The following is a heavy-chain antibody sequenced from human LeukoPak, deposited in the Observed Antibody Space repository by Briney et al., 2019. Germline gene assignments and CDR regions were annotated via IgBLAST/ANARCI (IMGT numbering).Heavy chain of an antibody. CDR3: AREYSLDP. CDR2: INTNTGNP. CDR1: GYTFTSYG. V-gene: IGHV7-4-1*02. J-gene: IGHJ5*02. Sequence: RASVKVSCKTSGYTFTSYGISWVRQAPGQGLEWMGWINTNTGNPTYAQGFTGRFVFSLDTSVSTAYLQISSLKAEDTAVYYCAREYSLDPWGQGTLVTVSS. D-gene: IGHD6-13*01.